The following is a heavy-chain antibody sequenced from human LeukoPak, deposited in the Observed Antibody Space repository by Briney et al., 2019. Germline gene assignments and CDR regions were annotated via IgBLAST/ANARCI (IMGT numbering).Heavy chain of an antibody. CDR2: IYYSGST. Sequence: LETLSLTCTVSGGSVSSGSYYWSWIRQPPGKGLEWIGYIYYSGSTNYNPSLKSRVTISVDTSKNQFSLKLSSVTAADTAVYYCARAKHDSSGYATHFDYWGQGTLVTVSS. V-gene: IGHV4-61*01. D-gene: IGHD3-22*01. CDR1: GGSVSSGSYY. CDR3: ARAKHDSSGYATHFDY. J-gene: IGHJ4*02.